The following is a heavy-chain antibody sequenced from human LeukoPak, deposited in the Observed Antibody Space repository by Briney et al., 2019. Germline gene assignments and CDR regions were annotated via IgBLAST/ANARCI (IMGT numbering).Heavy chain of an antibody. J-gene: IGHJ4*02. V-gene: IGHV1-18*01. D-gene: IGHD6-19*01. CDR3: ARNSHGYSSGWLQFNFDY. CDR1: GYTFTSYG. CDR2: INTYNGNT. Sequence: ASVKVSCKASGYTFTSYGITWVRQAPGQGLEWMGWINTYNGNTNYVQKLQGRVTMTTDTSTSTAHMELRSLRSDDTAVYYCARNSHGYSSGWLQFNFDYWGQGTLVTVSS.